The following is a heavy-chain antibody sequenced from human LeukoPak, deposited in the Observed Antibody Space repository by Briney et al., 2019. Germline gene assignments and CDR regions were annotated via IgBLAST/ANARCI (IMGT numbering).Heavy chain of an antibody. V-gene: IGHV1-24*01. D-gene: IGHD3-22*01. Sequence: ASVKVSCKVSGYTLTALSMHWVRQAPGEGLEWMGGFDPDTVETIYAQKFQGRVTMTEDTSTDTAYMDLSSLRSEDTAVYYCATVRYYDTPGDSDYFDYWGQGTLVTVSS. CDR2: FDPDTVET. CDR1: GYTLTALS. CDR3: ATVRYYDTPGDSDYFDY. J-gene: IGHJ4*02.